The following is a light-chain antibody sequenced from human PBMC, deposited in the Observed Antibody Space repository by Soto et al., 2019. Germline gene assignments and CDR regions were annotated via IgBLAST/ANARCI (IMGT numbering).Light chain of an antibody. V-gene: IGKV3-15*01. J-gene: IGKJ1*01. CDR2: GVS. Sequence: EIVITHSPATLSVSTGERATLSCWASQSISSYLAWYQQKAGQAPRLLIYGVSTRATGIPARFSGSGSGTDFTLTISRLESGDFAVYYCQLYATSPRTFAQGTKVDIK. CDR3: QLYATSPRT. CDR1: QSISSY.